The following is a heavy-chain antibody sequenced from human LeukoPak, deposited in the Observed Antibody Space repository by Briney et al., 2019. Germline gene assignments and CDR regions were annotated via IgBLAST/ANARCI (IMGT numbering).Heavy chain of an antibody. CDR2: INHSGST. CDR1: GGSISSGSHY. J-gene: IGHJ4*02. CDR3: ARSRLHPIIFDY. Sequence: SETLSLTCIVSGGSISSGSHYWGWIRQPPGKGLEWIGEINHSGSTNYNPSLKSRVIISVDTSKNQFSLKLTSVTAADTAVYYCARSRLHPIIFDYWGQGTLVTVSS. V-gene: IGHV4-39*07. D-gene: IGHD5-24*01.